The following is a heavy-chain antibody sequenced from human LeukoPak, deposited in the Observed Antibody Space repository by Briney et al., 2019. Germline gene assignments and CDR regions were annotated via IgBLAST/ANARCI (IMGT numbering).Heavy chain of an antibody. CDR2: ISYDGSNK. J-gene: IGHJ6*02. V-gene: IGHV3-30*03. D-gene: IGHD3-9*01. Sequence: GGSLRLSCAASGFTFSSYGMHWVRQAPGKGLEWVAVISYDGSNKYYADSVKGRFTISRDNSKNTLYLQMNSLRAEDTAVYYCAREGYFDWLPPYYYYGMDVWGQGTTVTVSS. CDR1: GFTFSSYG. CDR3: AREGYFDWLPPYYYYGMDV.